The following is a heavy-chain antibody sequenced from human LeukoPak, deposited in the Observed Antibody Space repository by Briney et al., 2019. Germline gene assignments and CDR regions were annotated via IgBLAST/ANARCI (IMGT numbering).Heavy chain of an antibody. CDR1: GYTFTSYD. CDR3: ARGLPDYYYYGMDV. V-gene: IGHV1-8*01. J-gene: IGHJ6*02. CDR2: MNPNSGNT. Sequence: GASVKVSCKASGYTFTSYDINWVRQATGQGLEWMGWMNPNSGNTGYAQKFQGRVTMTRNTSISTAYMELSSLRSEDTAVYYCARGLPDYYYYGMDVWGQGTTVTVSS.